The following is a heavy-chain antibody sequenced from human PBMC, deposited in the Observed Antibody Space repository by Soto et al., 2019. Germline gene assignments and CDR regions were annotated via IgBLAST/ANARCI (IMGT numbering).Heavy chain of an antibody. J-gene: IGHJ4*02. V-gene: IGHV4-39*01. D-gene: IGHD6-6*01. CDR3: ARNHRIAARNTFDY. CDR1: GGSISSSSYY. CDR2: IYYSGST. Sequence: QLQLQESGPGLVKPSETLSLTCTVSGGSISSSSYYWGWIRQPPGKGLEWIGRIYYSGSTYYNQSLKSRVTISVDTSKNQFSLKLSSVTAADTAVYYCARNHRIAARNTFDYWGQGTLVTVSS.